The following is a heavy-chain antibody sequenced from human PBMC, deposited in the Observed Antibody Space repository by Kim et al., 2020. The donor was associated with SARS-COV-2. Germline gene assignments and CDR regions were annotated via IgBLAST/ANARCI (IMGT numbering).Heavy chain of an antibody. D-gene: IGHD6-19*01. CDR3: ARDVSSGWLRPDY. J-gene: IGHJ4*02. V-gene: IGHV7-4-1*02. Sequence: YAQGFTGRFVFSLDTSVSTAYLQISSLKAEDTAVYYCARDVSSGWLRPDYWGQGTLVTVSS.